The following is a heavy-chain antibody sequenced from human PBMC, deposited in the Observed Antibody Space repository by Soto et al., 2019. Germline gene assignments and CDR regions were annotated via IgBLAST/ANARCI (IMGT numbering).Heavy chain of an antibody. V-gene: IGHV1-18*01. CDR2: INTYNGNT. J-gene: IGHJ6*02. Sequence: QVQLVQSGAEVKNPGASVTVSCKASGYTFTRYGIGWARQAPGQGLEWMGWINTYNGNTNYAQNVQGRVTLTTDTSTSTASMDLRSLRSNDTAIYYCAMVDVYVTPSPQDVWGQGTTVIVSS. CDR1: GYTFTRYG. CDR3: AMVDVYVTPSPQDV. D-gene: IGHD2-8*01.